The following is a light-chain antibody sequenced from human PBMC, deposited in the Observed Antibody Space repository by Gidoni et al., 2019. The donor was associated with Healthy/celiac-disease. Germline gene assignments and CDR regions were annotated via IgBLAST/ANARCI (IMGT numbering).Light chain of an antibody. CDR3: SSYTSSSTPV. CDR2: EVS. V-gene: IGLV2-14*01. Sequence: QSALTPPASVSGSPGQSIPISCTGNSSDVGGYNYVAWYQQHPGKAPKLMIYEVSNRPSGVSNRFSGSKSGNTASLTISGLQAEDEADYYCSSYTSSSTPVFGGGTKLTVL. CDR1: SSDVGGYNY. J-gene: IGLJ2*01.